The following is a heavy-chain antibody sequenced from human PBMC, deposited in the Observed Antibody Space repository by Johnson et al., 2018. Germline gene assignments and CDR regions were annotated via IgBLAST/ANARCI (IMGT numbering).Heavy chain of an antibody. Sequence: VQLVQSGGGLVKPGGSLRLSCAASGFTFSSYRMNWVRQAPGKGLEWVSSISSSSSYIYYADSVKGRFTISSDNAKNSLYLQMNSLRAEDTAVYYCAKDFVLRGTIAARVFFEENYYYYGMDVWGQGTTVTVSS. V-gene: IGHV3-21*01. J-gene: IGHJ6*02. D-gene: IGHD6-6*01. CDR3: AKDFVLRGTIAARVFFEENYYYYGMDV. CDR1: GFTFSSYR. CDR2: ISSSSSYI.